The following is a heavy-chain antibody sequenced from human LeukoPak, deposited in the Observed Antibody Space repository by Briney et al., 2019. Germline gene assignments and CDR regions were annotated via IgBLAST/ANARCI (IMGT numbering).Heavy chain of an antibody. CDR3: TRVGYIDEGIDY. V-gene: IGHV3-7*04. CDR2: IKQDGSKK. CDR1: GFTFSSSA. D-gene: IGHD5-24*01. Sequence: GSLRLSCATSGFTFSSSAMTWVRPAPGKGLEWVANIKQDGSKKSYVDSVKGRFTISRDNAKNSLYLQMNSLRAEDTAIYYCTRVGYIDEGIDYWGQGTLVTVSS. J-gene: IGHJ4*02.